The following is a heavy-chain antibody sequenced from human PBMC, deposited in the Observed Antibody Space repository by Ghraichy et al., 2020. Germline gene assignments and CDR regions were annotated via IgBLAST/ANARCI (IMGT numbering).Heavy chain of an antibody. CDR2: IRSSISTI. D-gene: IGHD6-6*01. Sequence: GGSLRLSCAASGFTFSSYSMNWVRQAPGKGLEWVSYIRSSISTIYYADSVKGRFTISRDNAKNSLYLQMNSLRAEDTAGYYGARDQGSSSSGGVYYFDYWGQGTLVTVSS. CDR3: ARDQGSSSSGGVYYFDY. J-gene: IGHJ4*02. CDR1: GFTFSSYS. V-gene: IGHV3-48*01.